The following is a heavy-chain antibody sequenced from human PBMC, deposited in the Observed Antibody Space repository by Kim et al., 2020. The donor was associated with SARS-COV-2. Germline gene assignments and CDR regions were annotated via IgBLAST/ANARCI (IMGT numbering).Heavy chain of an antibody. CDR2: IYSGGSST. CDR3: ATEGFWSGYYTSYYFDY. D-gene: IGHD3-3*01. V-gene: IGHV3-23*03. CDR1: GFTFSSYA. J-gene: IGHJ4*02. Sequence: GGSLRLSCAASGFTFSSYAMSWVRQAPGKGLEWVSVIYSGGSSTYYADSVKGRFTISRDNSKNTLYLQMNSLRAEDTAVYYCATEGFWSGYYTSYYFDYWGQGTLVTVSS.